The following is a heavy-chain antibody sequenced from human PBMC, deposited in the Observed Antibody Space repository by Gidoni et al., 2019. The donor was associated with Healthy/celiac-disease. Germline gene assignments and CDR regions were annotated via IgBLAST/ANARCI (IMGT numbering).Heavy chain of an antibody. CDR2: ISGSGGST. CDR1: GFTFSSYA. J-gene: IGHJ3*02. Sequence: EVQLVESGGGLVQPGGSLRLSCAASGFTFSSYAISWVRQAPGKGLEWVSAISGSGGSTYYADSVKGRFTISRDNSKNTLYLQMNSLRAEDTAVYYCAKVHITMVQGVDAFDIWGQGTMVTVSS. V-gene: IGHV3-23*04. D-gene: IGHD3-10*01. CDR3: AKVHITMVQGVDAFDI.